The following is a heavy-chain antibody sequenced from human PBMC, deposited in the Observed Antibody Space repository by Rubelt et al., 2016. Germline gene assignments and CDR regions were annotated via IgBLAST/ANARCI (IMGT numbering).Heavy chain of an antibody. V-gene: IGHV1-69*06. J-gene: IGHJ4*02. CDR1: GGTFSSYA. CDR3: AREAYSGRYPLIDY. CDR2: IIPIFGTA. Sequence: QVQLVQSGAEVKKPGSSVKVSCKASGGTFSSYAISWVRQAPGHGLEWMGGIIPIFGTANYAQKFQGRVTSTADKYTSTAYMEVSSLRSEDTAVYYCAREAYSGRYPLIDYWGQGTLVTVSS. D-gene: IGHD1-26*01.